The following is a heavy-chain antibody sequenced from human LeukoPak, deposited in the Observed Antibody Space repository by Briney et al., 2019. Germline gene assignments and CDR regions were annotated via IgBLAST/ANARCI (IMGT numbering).Heavy chain of an antibody. J-gene: IGHJ4*02. CDR3: ARGEGSGSYMSYFDY. CDR1: GGSFSGYY. CDR2: INHSGST. V-gene: IGHV4-34*01. Sequence: SESLSLTCAVYGGSFSGYYWSWIRQPPGKGLEWIGEINHSGSTTYNPSLKSRVTISQDTSKNQFSLKLSSVTAADTAVYYCARGEGSGSYMSYFDYWGRGGLVTVSS. D-gene: IGHD3-10*01.